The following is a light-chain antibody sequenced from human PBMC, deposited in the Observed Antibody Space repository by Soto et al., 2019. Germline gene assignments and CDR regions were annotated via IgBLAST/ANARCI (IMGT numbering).Light chain of an antibody. J-gene: IGKJ5*01. CDR1: QSASSN. V-gene: IGKV3D-20*02. CDR2: GAS. CDR3: QQRSNWIT. Sequence: IVVTQSPATLSVSPGERATLSCRASQSASSNLAWYQQKPGQAPGLLIYGASNRATGIPDRFSGSGSGTDFTLTISRLEPEDSAVYYCQQRSNWITFGQGTRLEIK.